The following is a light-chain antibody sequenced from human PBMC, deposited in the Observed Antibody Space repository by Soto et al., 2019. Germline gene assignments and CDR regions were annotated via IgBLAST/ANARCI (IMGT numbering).Light chain of an antibody. J-gene: IGLJ1*01. Sequence: QSVLTQPPSASGSPGQSVTISCIGTSSDVGAYNYVSWYQQHPGKAPKLMIYDVSKRPSGVPDRFSGSKSGNTASLTISGLQAEDEADYYCCSYAGSYTLYVFGTGTKVP. CDR1: SSDVGAYNY. V-gene: IGLV2-11*01. CDR2: DVS. CDR3: CSYAGSYTLYV.